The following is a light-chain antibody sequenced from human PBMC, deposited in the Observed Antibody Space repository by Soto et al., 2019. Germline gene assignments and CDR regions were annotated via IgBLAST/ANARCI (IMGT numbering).Light chain of an antibody. V-gene: IGLV1-40*01. CDR2: ANT. CDR3: LSYEVSMSVPV. Sequence: QSVLTQAPSVSGDPGQSVTISFTGSSSDIGAGIDVHWYQKFPGTAPKLRIYANTNRPSGVPDRFSGSKSGTSASLAITWLKAEDEADYYCLSYEVSMSVPVFGGGTTLTVL. J-gene: IGLJ2*01. CDR1: SSDIGAGID.